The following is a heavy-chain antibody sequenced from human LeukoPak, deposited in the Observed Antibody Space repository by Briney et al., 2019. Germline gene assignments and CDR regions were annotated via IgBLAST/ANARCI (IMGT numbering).Heavy chain of an antibody. J-gene: IGHJ1*01. Sequence: GGSLRLSCAASEFTGFTFSGSAMSWVRQAPGKGLEWVSAISGSGAATFYADSVKGRFTISRDNSKNTLYLQMNSLKVEDTALYYCAKFSPYGGNSYWGQGTLVTVSS. D-gene: IGHD4-23*01. CDR1: EFTGFTFSGSA. CDR2: ISGSGAAT. CDR3: AKFSPYGGNSY. V-gene: IGHV3-23*01.